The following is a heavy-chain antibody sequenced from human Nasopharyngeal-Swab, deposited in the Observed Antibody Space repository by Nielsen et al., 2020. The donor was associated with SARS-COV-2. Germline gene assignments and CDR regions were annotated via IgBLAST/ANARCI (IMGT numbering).Heavy chain of an antibody. V-gene: IGHV4-39*07. Sequence: SETLSLTCTVSGDSIAYSTFYWGWIRQPPGKGLEWIGEINHSGSTNYNPSLKSRVTISVDTSKNQFSLKLRSVTAADTAVYYCARNPPGYYDFIHYGMDVWGQGTTVTVSS. CDR1: GDSIAYSTFY. D-gene: IGHD3-3*01. CDR2: INHSGST. CDR3: ARNPPGYYDFIHYGMDV. J-gene: IGHJ6*02.